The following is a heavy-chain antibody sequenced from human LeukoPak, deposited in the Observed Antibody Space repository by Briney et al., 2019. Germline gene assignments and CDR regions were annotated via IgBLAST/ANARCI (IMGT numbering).Heavy chain of an antibody. CDR2: IIPIFGTA. Sequence: SVKVSCKASGGTFSSYAISWVRQAPGQGLEWMGGIIPIFGTANYAQKFQGRVTITANKSTSTAYMELSSLRSEDTAVYYCAREGGSSCWYFHYWGQGTLVTVST. CDR1: GGTFSSYA. J-gene: IGHJ4*02. V-gene: IGHV1-69*06. CDR3: AREGGSSCWYFHY. D-gene: IGHD6-19*01.